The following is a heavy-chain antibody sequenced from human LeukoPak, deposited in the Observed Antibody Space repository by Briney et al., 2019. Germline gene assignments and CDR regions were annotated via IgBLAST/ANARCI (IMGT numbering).Heavy chain of an antibody. V-gene: IGHV4-39*01. CDR1: GVSISSSYSY. CDR3: ARIIAASQDVFDI. D-gene: IGHD6-6*01. CDR2: IYYTGNT. Sequence: SETLSLTCTVSGVSISSSYSYWGWIRQPPGMGLEWIGSIYYTGNTYYNASLKSQVSISIDTSKNQFSLKLTSVTAADTAVYYCARIIAASQDVFDIWGQGTMITVSS. J-gene: IGHJ3*02.